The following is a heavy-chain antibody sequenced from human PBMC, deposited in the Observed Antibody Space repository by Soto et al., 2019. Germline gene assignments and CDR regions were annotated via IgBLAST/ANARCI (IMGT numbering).Heavy chain of an antibody. CDR3: GRNAILVRRVPADY. J-gene: IGHJ4*02. V-gene: IGHV3-74*03. Sequence: PGGSLRLSCAASGFTFSGYWMHWVRQAPGKGLEWVSRITSDGSGTAYADSVKGRFSISRDNAKNTVYLQMDSLRVEDTAVYYCGRNAILVRRVPADYRGQGPWVTVSS. CDR1: GFTFSGYW. CDR2: ITSDGSGT. D-gene: IGHD3-10*02.